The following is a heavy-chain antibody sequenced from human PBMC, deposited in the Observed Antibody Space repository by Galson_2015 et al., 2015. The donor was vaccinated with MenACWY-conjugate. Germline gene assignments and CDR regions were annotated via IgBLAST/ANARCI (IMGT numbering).Heavy chain of an antibody. Sequence: SLRLSCAASEFTFSKHWMHWVRQAPGKGLVWVSRIKGDGSSTSYADSVKGRFTISRDNAKNTLCLQMNSLRAEDTAVYYCVRGFDIWGQGTMVTVSS. CDR1: EFTFSKHW. V-gene: IGHV3-74*01. J-gene: IGHJ3*02. CDR2: IKGDGSST. CDR3: VRGFDI.